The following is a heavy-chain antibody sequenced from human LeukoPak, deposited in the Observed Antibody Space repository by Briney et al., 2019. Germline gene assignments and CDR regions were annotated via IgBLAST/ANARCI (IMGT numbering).Heavy chain of an antibody. Sequence: GGSLRLSCAASGFTFSSYGMHWVRQAPGKGLEWVAFIRYDGSNKYYADSVKGRFTISRDNSKNTLYLQMNSLRAEDTAVYYCAKAAPLLRYFDWLFDYWGQGTLVTVSS. CDR3: AKAAPLLRYFDWLFDY. J-gene: IGHJ4*02. D-gene: IGHD3-9*01. CDR2: IRYDGSNK. V-gene: IGHV3-30*02. CDR1: GFTFSSYG.